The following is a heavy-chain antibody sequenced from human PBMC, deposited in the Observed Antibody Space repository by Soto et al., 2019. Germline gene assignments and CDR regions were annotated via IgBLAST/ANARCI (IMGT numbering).Heavy chain of an antibody. CDR3: AKGADSGSGSYSDV. D-gene: IGHD3-10*01. V-gene: IGHV3-23*01. J-gene: IGHJ6*02. Sequence: EVQLLESGGGLVQPGGSLRLSCAASGFTFSSYAMSWVRQAPGKGLEWVSAISGSGGGTYYADSVKGRITISRDNSKNTLYLQMNSLRAEDTAVYYCAKGADSGSGSYSDVWCQGTTVTVSS. CDR2: ISGSGGGT. CDR1: GFTFSSYA.